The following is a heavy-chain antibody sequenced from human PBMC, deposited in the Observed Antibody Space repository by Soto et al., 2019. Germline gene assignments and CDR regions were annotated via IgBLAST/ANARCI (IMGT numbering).Heavy chain of an antibody. D-gene: IGHD3-22*01. V-gene: IGHV4-30-2*01. CDR1: GGSISSGGYS. CDR2: IYHSGST. Sequence: SETLSLTCAVSGGSISSGGYSWSWIRQPPGKGLVWIGYIYHSGSTYYNPSLKSRVTISVDRSKNQFSLKLSSVTAADTAVYYCARADYYDSSGYYYVPPLPDYWGQGTLVTVSS. CDR3: ARADYYDSSGYYYVPPLPDY. J-gene: IGHJ4*02.